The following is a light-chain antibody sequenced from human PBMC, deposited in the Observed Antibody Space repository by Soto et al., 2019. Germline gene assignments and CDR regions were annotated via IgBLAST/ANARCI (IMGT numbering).Light chain of an antibody. CDR1: QSVSSY. Sequence: EIVLTQSPATLSLSPGERATLSCRASQSVSSYLAWYQQKPGQAPRLLIYDASNRATGIPARFSRSGSGTDFTLPISSLEPEDFAVNYCQQRSNWPPYMYTFGQGTKLEIK. J-gene: IGKJ2*01. CDR2: DAS. V-gene: IGKV3-11*01. CDR3: QQRSNWPPYMYT.